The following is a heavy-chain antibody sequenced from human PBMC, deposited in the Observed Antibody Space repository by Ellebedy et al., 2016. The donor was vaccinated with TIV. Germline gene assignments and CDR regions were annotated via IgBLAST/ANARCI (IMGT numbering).Heavy chain of an antibody. CDR1: GFTFSSHG. V-gene: IGHV3-33*01. Sequence: LSLTCAASGFTFSSHGMHWVRQAQGKGLEWVAVIWFDGSNKYYADSVTGRFTISRDNSKNTLYLQMNSLRAEDTAGYYCARDRAATVTTLFLDYWGQGTLVTVSS. CDR2: IWFDGSNK. CDR3: ARDRAATVTTLFLDY. D-gene: IGHD4-17*01. J-gene: IGHJ4*02.